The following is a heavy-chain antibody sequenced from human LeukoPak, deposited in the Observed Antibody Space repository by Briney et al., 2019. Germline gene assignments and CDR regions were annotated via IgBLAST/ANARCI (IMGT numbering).Heavy chain of an antibody. CDR2: IYYSGST. Sequence: SETLSLTCTVSGGSISSYYWSWIRQPPGKGLEGIGYIYYSGSTNYNPSLKSRVTISVDTSKNQFSLKLSSVTAADTAVYYCAKFGSDAFDIWGQGTMVTVSS. J-gene: IGHJ3*02. CDR3: AKFGSDAFDI. V-gene: IGHV4-59*01. D-gene: IGHD3-10*01. CDR1: GGSISSYY.